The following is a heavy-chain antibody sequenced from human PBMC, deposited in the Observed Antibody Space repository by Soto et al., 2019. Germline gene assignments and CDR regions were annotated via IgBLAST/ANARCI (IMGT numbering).Heavy chain of an antibody. CDR1: GFTYRSFT. CDR3: TRDASRDSSARGWFDP. D-gene: IGHD6-13*01. J-gene: IGHJ5*02. Sequence: GRPLRCFCAASGFTYRSFTMNWVRQAPGNGLEWVSTISSNSAYIYYTDVLRGRFTISRDNAKNSLHLQMNSLRAEDTAVYYCTRDASRDSSARGWFDPWGPGTLVTVSS. V-gene: IGHV3-21*01. CDR2: ISSNSAYI.